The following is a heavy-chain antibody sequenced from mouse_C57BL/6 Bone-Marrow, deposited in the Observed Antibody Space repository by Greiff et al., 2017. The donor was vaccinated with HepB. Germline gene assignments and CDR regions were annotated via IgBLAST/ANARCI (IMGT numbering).Heavy chain of an antibody. V-gene: IGHV1-22*01. CDR3: ARWLLQEFAY. CDR2: INPNNGGT. D-gene: IGHD2-3*01. Sequence: VHVKQSGPELVKPGASVKMSCKASGYTFTDYNMHWVKQSHGKSLEWIGYINPNNGGTSYNQKFKGKATLTVNKSSSTAYMELRSLTSEDSAVYYCARWLLQEFAYWGQGTLVTVSA. J-gene: IGHJ3*01. CDR1: GYTFTDYN.